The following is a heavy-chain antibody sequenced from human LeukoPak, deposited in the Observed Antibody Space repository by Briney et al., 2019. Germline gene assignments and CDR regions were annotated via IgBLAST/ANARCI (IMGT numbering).Heavy chain of an antibody. Sequence: SETLSLNCTVSGDSIKSDSYYWGWIRQPPGKGLEWIETIYYSGSTYYNPSLKSRVTISVDTSKNQFSVKLSSVTAADTALYYCARHKEDFHDSSGPNFWYFDLWGSGTLVTVSS. J-gene: IGHJ2*01. D-gene: IGHD3-22*01. CDR1: GDSIKSDSYY. CDR3: ARHKEDFHDSSGPNFWYFDL. CDR2: IYYSGST. V-gene: IGHV4-39*01.